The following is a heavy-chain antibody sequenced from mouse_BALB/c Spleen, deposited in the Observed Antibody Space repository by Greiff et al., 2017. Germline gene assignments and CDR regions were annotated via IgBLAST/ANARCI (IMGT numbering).Heavy chain of an antibody. Sequence: VPGVASGGGLVQPGGSRQLSCPASGFPFSSFGLHLGRPAPEKGLEWVAYISSGSSTIYYADTVKGRFTISRDNPKNTLVLQMTSLRSEDTAMYYCARGVRRYYAMDDWGQGTSVTVAA. CDR3: ARGVRRYYAMDD. V-gene: IGHV5-17*02. CDR1: GFPFSSFG. D-gene: IGHD2-14*01. J-gene: IGHJ4*01. CDR2: ISSGSSTI.